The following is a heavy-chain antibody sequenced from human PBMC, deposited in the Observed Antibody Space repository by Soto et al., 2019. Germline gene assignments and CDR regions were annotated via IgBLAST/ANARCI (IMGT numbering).Heavy chain of an antibody. CDR3: ARHVVQGGYANSFDP. Sequence: TLSLTCTVSGGSISTYYWSWIRQPPGKGLEWIGYIYYSGSSNYSPSLKSRVTISVDTSKNQFSLRLSSVTAADTAVYYCARHVVQGGYANSFDPWGQGTLVTVSS. V-gene: IGHV4-59*08. D-gene: IGHD5-12*01. J-gene: IGHJ5*02. CDR1: GGSISTYY. CDR2: IYYSGSS.